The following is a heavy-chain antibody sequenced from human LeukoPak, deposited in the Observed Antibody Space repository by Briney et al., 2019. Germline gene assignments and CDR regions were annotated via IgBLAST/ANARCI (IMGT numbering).Heavy chain of an antibody. J-gene: IGHJ3*02. Sequence: PGGTLRLSCAAPGFTFRSYAMNWVRQAPGKGLEWVSAISGSGSATYYADSVKGRFTISRDNSKNTLYLQMNSLRAEDTAVYYCAKDQYGEAFDIWGPWTMVTVSS. V-gene: IGHV3-23*01. D-gene: IGHD4-17*01. CDR3: AKDQYGEAFDI. CDR2: ISGSGSAT. CDR1: GFTFRSYA.